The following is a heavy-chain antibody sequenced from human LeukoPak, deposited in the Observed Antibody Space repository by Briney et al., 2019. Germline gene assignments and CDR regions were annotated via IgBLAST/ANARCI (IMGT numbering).Heavy chain of an antibody. CDR2: IYYSGST. V-gene: IGHV4-59*01. D-gene: IGHD3-9*01. J-gene: IGHJ6*02. CDR1: GGSISSYY. Sequence: PSETLSLTCTVSGGSISSYYWSWIRQPPGKGLEWIGYIYYSGSTNYNPSLKSRVTISVDTSKNQFSLKLSSVTAADTAVYYCARGHYDILTGYYGMDVWGQGTTVTVSS. CDR3: ARGHYDILTGYYGMDV.